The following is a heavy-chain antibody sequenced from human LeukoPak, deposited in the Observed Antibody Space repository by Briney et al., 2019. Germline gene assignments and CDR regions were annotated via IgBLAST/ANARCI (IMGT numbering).Heavy chain of an antibody. V-gene: IGHV3-23*01. J-gene: IGHJ4*02. CDR1: GFTFSSYA. Sequence: PGGSLRLSCAASGFTFSSYAMSWVRQAPGKGLEWVSAISGRSGTTYYADSVKGRFTISRDNSKNTLYLQMNSLRAGDTAVYYCAKVGTVYFPLDFWGQGTLVTVSS. CDR3: AKVGTVYFPLDF. D-gene: IGHD2/OR15-2a*01. CDR2: ISGRSGTT.